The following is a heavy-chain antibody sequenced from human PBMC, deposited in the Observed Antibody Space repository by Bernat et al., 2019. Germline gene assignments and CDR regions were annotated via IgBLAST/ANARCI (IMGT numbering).Heavy chain of an antibody. D-gene: IGHD6-13*01. Sequence: QVQLVQSGAEVKKPGSSVKVSCKASAGTFSSYAISWVRQAPGQGLEWMGGIIPIFCTANYAQKFQGRVTITADESTSTAYMELSSLRSEDTAVYYCARGRLGSSSWRSYYYGMDVWGQGTTVTVSS. J-gene: IGHJ6*02. CDR2: IIPIFCTA. V-gene: IGHV1-69*01. CDR3: ARGRLGSSSWRSYYYGMDV. CDR1: AGTFSSYA.